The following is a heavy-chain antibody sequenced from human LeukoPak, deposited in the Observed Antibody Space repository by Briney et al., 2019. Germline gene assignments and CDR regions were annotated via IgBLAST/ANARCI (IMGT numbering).Heavy chain of an antibody. CDR1: NLIFSAYV. J-gene: IGHJ3*02. Sequence: GGPLRLFCAASNLIFSAYVMNGVRQAPGKGLECVASISTVGGGTYYADSVKGRFTSSRDNSKRSLYLQMSSLSAEDTTLYYCVKTHDSSCHYSPYDTFDIWGQGTMVTVCS. D-gene: IGHD3-22*01. CDR2: ISTVGGGT. CDR3: VKTHDSSCHYSPYDTFDI. V-gene: IGHV3-23*01.